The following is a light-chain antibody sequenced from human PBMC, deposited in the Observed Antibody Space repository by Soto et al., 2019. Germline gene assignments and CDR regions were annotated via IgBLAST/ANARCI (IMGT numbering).Light chain of an antibody. CDR1: QSISSW. CDR2: KAS. Sequence: DIQMTQSPSTLSASVGDRVTITCRASQSISSWLAWYQQKPGKAPKLLIYKASSLESGVPSRISGSGSGTKFTLTISSLQPDDFATYYCQQYNSYPWTFGQGTKVEIK. V-gene: IGKV1-5*03. J-gene: IGKJ1*01. CDR3: QQYNSYPWT.